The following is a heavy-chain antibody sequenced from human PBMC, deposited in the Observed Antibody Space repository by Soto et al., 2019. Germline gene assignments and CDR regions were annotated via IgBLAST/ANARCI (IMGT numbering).Heavy chain of an antibody. CDR1: GVALDNFF. J-gene: IGHJ5*02. D-gene: IGHD3-16*01. Sequence: QVQLQESGPGLLRPSETLSLTCNVSGVALDNFFWSRIRQTPGRGLVWLGYVSQGGAASYRSEGENSGSSTSHETRATISLALHGIQFPPRVTSVRAAGTAFDYWARERRGIPVSSKRLGEWFDPWGEGTLVTVSS. CDR2: VSQGGAA. V-gene: IGHV4-59*12. CDR3: ARERRGIPVSSKRLGEWFDP.